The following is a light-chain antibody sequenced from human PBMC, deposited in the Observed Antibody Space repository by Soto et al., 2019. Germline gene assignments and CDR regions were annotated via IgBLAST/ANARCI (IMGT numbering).Light chain of an antibody. Sequence: QSALTQPASVSGSPGQSITISCTGTSSDVGGYNYVSWYQQHPGKAPKLMIYDVSNRPSGVPNRFSGSKSGNTASLTISGLQAEDEADYYCSSYTSSSTLGVFGGGTKLNVL. CDR2: DVS. CDR3: SSYTSSSTLGV. J-gene: IGLJ2*01. V-gene: IGLV2-14*01. CDR1: SSDVGGYNY.